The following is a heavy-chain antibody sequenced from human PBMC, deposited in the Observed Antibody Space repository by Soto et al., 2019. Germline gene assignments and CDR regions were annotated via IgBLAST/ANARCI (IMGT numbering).Heavy chain of an antibody. CDR3: ARDQAYYDFWSGYYHNWFDS. Sequence: SETLSLTCAVSGYSISSGYYWGWIRQPPGKGLEWIGSTYHSGSTYYNPSLKSRVTISVDTSKNQFSLKLSSVTAADTAVYYCARDQAYYDFWSGYYHNWFDSWGQGTLVTVSS. J-gene: IGHJ5*01. CDR1: GYSISSGYY. CDR2: TYHSGST. V-gene: IGHV4-38-2*02. D-gene: IGHD3-3*01.